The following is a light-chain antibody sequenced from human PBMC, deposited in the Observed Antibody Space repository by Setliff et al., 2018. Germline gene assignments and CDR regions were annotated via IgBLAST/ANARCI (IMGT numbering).Light chain of an antibody. Sequence: LTQPPSASGSPGQSVTISCTGTSSDVGGYNYVSWYQQHPGKAPKLMIYDVSNRPSGVSNRFSGSKSGNTASLTISGLQAEDEADYYCSSYTSSSTQVFGTGTKVTVL. CDR2: DVS. J-gene: IGLJ1*01. CDR1: SSDVGGYNY. V-gene: IGLV2-14*03. CDR3: SSYTSSSTQV.